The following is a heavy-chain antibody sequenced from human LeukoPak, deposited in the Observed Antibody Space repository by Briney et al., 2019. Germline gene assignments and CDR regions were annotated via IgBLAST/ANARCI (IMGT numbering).Heavy chain of an antibody. D-gene: IGHD1-26*01. CDR3: ARGEVGAEWMAYYYYMDV. J-gene: IGHJ6*03. CDR2: IIPIFGTA. CDR1: GGTFSSYA. V-gene: IGHV1-69*13. Sequence: ASVKVSCKASGGTFSSYAISWVRQAPGQGLEWMGGIIPIFGTANYAQKFQGRVTITADESTSTAYMELSSLRSEDTAVYYCARGEVGAEWMAYYYYMDVWGKGTTVTVSS.